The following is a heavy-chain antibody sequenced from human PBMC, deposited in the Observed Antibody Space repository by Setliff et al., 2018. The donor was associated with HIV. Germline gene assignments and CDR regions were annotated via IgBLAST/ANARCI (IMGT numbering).Heavy chain of an antibody. CDR2: ISPNSGGT. CDR3: ARVEGYCDGVSCYSDYYGMDV. D-gene: IGHD2-15*01. CDR1: GYTFTNYD. V-gene: IGHV1-2*04. J-gene: IGHJ6*02. Sequence: ALVKVSCKASGYTFTNYDINWVRQATGQGLEWMGRISPNSGGTHYPQKFQGWVTMTSDSSISTAYMELSRLKSDDTAVYYCARVEGYCDGVSCYSDYYGMDVWGQGTTVTVSS.